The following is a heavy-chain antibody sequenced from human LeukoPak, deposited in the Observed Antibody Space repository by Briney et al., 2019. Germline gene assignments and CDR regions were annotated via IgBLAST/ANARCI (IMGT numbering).Heavy chain of an antibody. CDR2: INHSGST. D-gene: IGHD3-9*01. CDR1: GGSFRGYY. J-gene: IGHJ5*02. V-gene: IGHV4-34*01. Sequence: SETLSLTCAVYGGSFRGYYWSWIRQPPGKGLEWIGEINHSGSTNYNPSLKSRVTISVDTSKNQFSLKLSSVTAADTAVYYCASLNYDILTGYYTGWFDPWGQGTLVTVSS. CDR3: ASLNYDILTGYYTGWFDP.